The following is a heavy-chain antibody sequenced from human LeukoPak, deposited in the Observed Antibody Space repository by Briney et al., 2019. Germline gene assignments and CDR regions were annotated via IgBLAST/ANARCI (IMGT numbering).Heavy chain of an antibody. CDR3: AKDDGVGSGWYEPIY. D-gene: IGHD6-19*01. J-gene: IGHJ4*02. V-gene: IGHV3-48*01. CDR1: GFTFSNYS. Sequence: HPGGSLRLSCAASGFTFSNYSMNWVRQAPGKGLEWVSYISSSSSTIYYADSVKGRFTISRDNSKNTLYLQMNSLRAEDTAVYYCAKDDGVGSGWYEPIYWGQGTLVTVSS. CDR2: ISSSSSTI.